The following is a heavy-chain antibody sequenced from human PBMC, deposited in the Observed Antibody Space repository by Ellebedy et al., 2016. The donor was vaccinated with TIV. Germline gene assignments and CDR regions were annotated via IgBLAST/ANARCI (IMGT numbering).Heavy chain of an antibody. Sequence: GESLKISCAASGFSFSSYNMNWVRQAPGKGLERVSYISVRSDGIFYADSVKGRFTISRDNAKNSLYLQMNSLRDEDTAVYFCARDGDRAYDLDYWGQGTLVTVSS. V-gene: IGHV3-48*02. D-gene: IGHD5-12*01. CDR1: GFSFSSYN. CDR3: ARDGDRAYDLDY. J-gene: IGHJ4*02. CDR2: ISVRSDGI.